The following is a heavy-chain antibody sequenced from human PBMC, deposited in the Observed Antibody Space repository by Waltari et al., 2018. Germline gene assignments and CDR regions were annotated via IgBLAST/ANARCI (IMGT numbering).Heavy chain of an antibody. J-gene: IGHJ1*01. CDR2: INTDGSTT. CDR3: VIGAQHVSNWYASEYFQH. Sequence: EVQLVESGGGLDQPGGSLRLSCAASGFTFSSYWMHWVRQAPGKGLVWVSDINTDGSTTNYADSVKGRFTISRDNAKNTLYLQMDSLRAEETAVYYCVIGAQHVSNWYASEYFQHWGQGTLVTVSS. D-gene: IGHD6-13*01. V-gene: IGHV3-74*01. CDR1: GFTFSSYW.